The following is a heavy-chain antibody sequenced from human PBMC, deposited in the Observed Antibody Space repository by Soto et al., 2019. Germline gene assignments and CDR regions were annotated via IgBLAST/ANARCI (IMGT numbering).Heavy chain of an antibody. CDR2: ISGRGEGAYST. CDR3: AKAILQGRDIVVAVAATVDY. J-gene: IGHJ4*02. D-gene: IGHD2-15*01. V-gene: IGHV3-23*01. Sequence: EVQLLESGGGSVQPGGSLRLSCAASGFTFSTYAMTWVRQAPGKGLEWISVISGRGEGAYSTYYADSVKGRFTISRDNSEDTLYLQMNSLRVEDTAVYYCAKAILQGRDIVVAVAATVDYWGQGTLVTVSS. CDR1: GFTFSTYA.